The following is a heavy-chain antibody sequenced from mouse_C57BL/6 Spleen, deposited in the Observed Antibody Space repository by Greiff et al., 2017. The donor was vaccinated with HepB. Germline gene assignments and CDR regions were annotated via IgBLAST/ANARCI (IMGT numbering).Heavy chain of an antibody. V-gene: IGHV1-64*01. CDR1: GYTFTSYW. Sequence: QVQLQQSGAELVKPGASVKLSCMASGYTFTSYWMHWVKQRPGQGLEWIGMIHHNSGSTNYNEKFKSKATLTVDKSSSTAYMQLSSLTSEDSAVYYCADYDAGFAYWGQGTLVTVSA. J-gene: IGHJ3*01. CDR3: ADYDAGFAY. CDR2: IHHNSGST. D-gene: IGHD2-4*01.